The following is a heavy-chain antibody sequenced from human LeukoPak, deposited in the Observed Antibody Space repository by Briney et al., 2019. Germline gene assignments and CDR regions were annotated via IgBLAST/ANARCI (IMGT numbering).Heavy chain of an antibody. V-gene: IGHV1-2*02. J-gene: IGHJ6*02. CDR2: INPNSGGT. CDR3: ARAYDFWSGYSYYYYYGMDV. D-gene: IGHD3-3*01. CDR1: GYTFTGYY. Sequence: ASVKASCKASGYTFTGYYMHWVRQAPGQGLEWMGWINPNSGGTNYAQKFQGRVTMTRDTSISTAYMELSRLRSDDTAVYYCARAYDFWSGYSYYYYYGMDVWGQGTTVTVSS.